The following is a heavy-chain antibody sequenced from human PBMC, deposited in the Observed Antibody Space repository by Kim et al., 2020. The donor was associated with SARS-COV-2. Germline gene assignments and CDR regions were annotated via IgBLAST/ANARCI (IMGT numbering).Heavy chain of an antibody. J-gene: IGHJ3*02. CDR2: GT. CDR3: AFGDVDAFDI. Sequence: GTNFAQKFQGRVPMTRDTSSSTAYMELSRLRSDDTAVYYCAFGDVDAFDIWGQGTMVTVSS. D-gene: IGHD3-16*01. V-gene: IGHV1-2*02.